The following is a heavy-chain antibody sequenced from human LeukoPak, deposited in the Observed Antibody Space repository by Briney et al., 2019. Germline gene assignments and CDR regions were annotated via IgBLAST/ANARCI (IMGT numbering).Heavy chain of an antibody. J-gene: IGHJ5*02. V-gene: IGHV1-69*05. CDR2: IIPIFGTA. CDR3: ARSPPEGYDFWSGRNWFDP. CDR1: GYTFTGYY. D-gene: IGHD3-3*01. Sequence: ASVKVSCKASGYTFTGYYMHWVRQAPGQGLEWMGGIIPIFGTANYAQKFQGRVTITTDESTSTAYMELSSLRSEDTAVYYCARSPPEGYDFWSGRNWFDPWGQGTLVTVSS.